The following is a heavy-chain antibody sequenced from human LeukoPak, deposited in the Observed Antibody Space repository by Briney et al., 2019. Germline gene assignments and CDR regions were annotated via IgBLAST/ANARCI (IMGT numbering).Heavy chain of an antibody. CDR2: MSSDGRNK. Sequence: EGSLRLSCAASGFTFSSYAMHWVRQAPGKGLEWVAVMSSDGRNKFYAEPARGRFSISRDNFKNTLYLQMNSLRAEDTAVYYCAREKFDYWGQGTLVTVSS. V-gene: IGHV3-30*04. J-gene: IGHJ4*02. CDR1: GFTFSSYA. CDR3: AREKFDY.